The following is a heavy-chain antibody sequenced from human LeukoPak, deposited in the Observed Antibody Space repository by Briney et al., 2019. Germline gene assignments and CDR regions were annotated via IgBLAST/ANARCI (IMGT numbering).Heavy chain of an antibody. Sequence: GGSLRLSCAASGFTFASYDMSWVRQSPGKGLEWVSVISGGGRGTYYADSVKGRITISRDNSKNALYLQMNSLRAEDTAVYYCARGEKVTASLYYFDHWGQGTLVTVSS. CDR1: GFTFASYD. V-gene: IGHV3-23*01. D-gene: IGHD2-21*02. CDR2: ISGGGRGT. CDR3: ARGEKVTASLYYFDH. J-gene: IGHJ4*02.